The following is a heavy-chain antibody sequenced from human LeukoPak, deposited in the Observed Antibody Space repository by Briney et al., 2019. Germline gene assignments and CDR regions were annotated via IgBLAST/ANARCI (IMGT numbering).Heavy chain of an antibody. J-gene: IGHJ4*02. CDR1: GFTFSSYA. Sequence: LRLSCAASGFTFSSYAMSWVRQAPGKGLEWIGYISYSGNTYYNPSLKSRAAISADTPKNQFSLKLSSTTAADTAVYYCARAPVATPSEFDYWGQGTLVTVSS. CDR3: ARAPVATPSEFDY. CDR2: ISYSGNT. D-gene: IGHD5-12*01. V-gene: IGHV4-31*02.